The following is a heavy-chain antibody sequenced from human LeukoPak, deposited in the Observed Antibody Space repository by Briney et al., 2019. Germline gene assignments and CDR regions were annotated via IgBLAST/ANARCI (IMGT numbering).Heavy chain of an antibody. CDR3: ARHKAAAGTLFDP. Sequence: GASVKVSCKASGYTFTGYYMHWVRQAPGQGIEWMGWINPNSGGTNYAQKFQGRVTMTRDTSISTAYMELSRLRSDDTAVYYCARHKAAAGTLFDPWGQGTLVTVSS. CDR2: INPNSGGT. CDR1: GYTFTGYY. D-gene: IGHD6-13*01. V-gene: IGHV1-2*02. J-gene: IGHJ5*02.